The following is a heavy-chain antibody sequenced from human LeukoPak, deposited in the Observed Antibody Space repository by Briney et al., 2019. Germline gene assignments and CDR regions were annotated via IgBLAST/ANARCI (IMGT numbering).Heavy chain of an antibody. Sequence: PGGSLSLSCAASGFTFSSYAMSWVRQAPGKGLEWVSAISGSGGSTYYADSEEGRFTISRDNSKNTLYLQMNSLRAEDTAVDYCARDFGTNGDILTGSVGAFDSWGQRIMVTVSS. D-gene: IGHD3-9*01. V-gene: IGHV3-23*01. CDR3: ARDFGTNGDILTGSVGAFDS. CDR2: ISGSGGST. CDR1: GFTFSSYA. J-gene: IGHJ3*02.